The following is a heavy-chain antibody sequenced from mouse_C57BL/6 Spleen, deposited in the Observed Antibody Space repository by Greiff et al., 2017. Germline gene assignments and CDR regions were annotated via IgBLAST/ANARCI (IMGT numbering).Heavy chain of an antibody. CDR1: GYTFTSYW. Sequence: QVQLQQPGAELVMPGASVKLSCKASGYTFTSYWMHWVKQRPGQGLEWIGEIDPSDSYTNYNQKFKGKSTLTVDKSSSTAYMQLSSLTSEDSAVYDCARSITTVVATRYFDVWGTGTTVTVSS. J-gene: IGHJ1*03. V-gene: IGHV1-69*01. D-gene: IGHD1-1*01. CDR3: ARSITTVVATRYFDV. CDR2: IDPSDSYT.